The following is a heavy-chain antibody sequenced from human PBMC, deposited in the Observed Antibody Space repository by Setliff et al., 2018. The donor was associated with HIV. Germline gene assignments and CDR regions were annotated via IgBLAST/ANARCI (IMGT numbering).Heavy chain of an antibody. CDR1: GGSFSGYY. CDR3: ARAQLPPTYIDV. J-gene: IGHJ6*03. V-gene: IGHV4-34*01. CDR2: ITHSRST. Sequence: PSETLSLTCAVYGGSFSGYYWSWIRQPPGKGLEWVGEITHSRSTNYNPSLKSRATISVDTSKNHFSLKLTSLTAADTAVYYCARAQLPPTYIDVWGSGTTVTVSS. D-gene: IGHD2-2*01.